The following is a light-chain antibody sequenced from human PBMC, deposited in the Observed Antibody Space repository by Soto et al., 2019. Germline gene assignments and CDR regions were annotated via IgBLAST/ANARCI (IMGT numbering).Light chain of an antibody. V-gene: IGLV2-14*01. CDR1: SSDVGGYNY. CDR2: DVS. J-gene: IGLJ1*01. CDR3: SSYTSSSTLFYV. Sequence: SALTQPASVSGSPGQSTTISCTGTSSDVGGYNYVSWYQQHPGKAPKLMIYDVSNRPSGVSNRFSGSKSGNTASLTISGLQAEDEADYYCSSYTSSSTLFYVFGTGTKVTVL.